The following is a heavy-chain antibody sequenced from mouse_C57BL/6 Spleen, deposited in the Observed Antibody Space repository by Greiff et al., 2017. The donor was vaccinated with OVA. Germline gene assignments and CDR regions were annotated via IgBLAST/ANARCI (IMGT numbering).Heavy chain of an antibody. CDR3: ARAYYYGSSWFAY. V-gene: IGHV1-61*01. CDR1: GYTFTSYW. J-gene: IGHJ3*01. D-gene: IGHD1-1*01. CDR2: IYPSDSET. Sequence: VQLQQPGAELVRPGSSVKLSCKASGYTFTSYWMDWVKQRPGQGLEWIGNIYPSDSETHYNQKFKDKATLTVDKSSSTAYMQLSSLTSEDSAVYYCARAYYYGSSWFAYWGKGTLVTVSA.